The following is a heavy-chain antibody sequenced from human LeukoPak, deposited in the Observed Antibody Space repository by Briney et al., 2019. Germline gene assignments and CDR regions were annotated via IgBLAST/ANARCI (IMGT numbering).Heavy chain of an antibody. J-gene: IGHJ4*02. Sequence: ASVKVSCKASGYTFTSYGISWVRQAPGQGLEWMGWISAYNGNTNYAQKLQGRVTMTTDTSTSTAYMELRSLRSDDTAVYYCAKDLEEHGDYSGGADYWGQGTLVTVSS. CDR2: ISAYNGNT. D-gene: IGHD4-17*01. CDR1: GYTFTSYG. CDR3: AKDLEEHGDYSGGADY. V-gene: IGHV1-18*01.